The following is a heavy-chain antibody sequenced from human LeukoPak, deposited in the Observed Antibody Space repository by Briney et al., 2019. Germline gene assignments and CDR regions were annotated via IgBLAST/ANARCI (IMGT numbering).Heavy chain of an antibody. J-gene: IGHJ5*02. CDR2: IFTSGST. CDR3: ARQRFRMITFGGVIVENWFDP. V-gene: IGHV4-61*02. D-gene: IGHD3-16*02. CDR1: GGSISSGGYY. Sequence: SETLSLTCTVAGGSISSGGYYWSWIRQPAGKGLEWIGRIFTSGSTNYNPSFKSRVTISVDRSNHRFSLKLSSVTAADTAVYYCARQRFRMITFGGVIVENWFDPWGQGTLVTVSS.